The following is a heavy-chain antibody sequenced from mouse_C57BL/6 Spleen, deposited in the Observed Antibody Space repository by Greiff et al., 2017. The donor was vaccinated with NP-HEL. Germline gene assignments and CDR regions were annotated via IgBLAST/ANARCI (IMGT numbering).Heavy chain of an antibody. CDR3: GRWALISYGSIMDD. J-gene: IGHJ4*01. Sequence: QVQLQQPGAELVRPGTSVKLSCKASGYTFTSYWMHWVKQRPGQGLEWIGVIDPSGSYINYNQKLKGQGTLSVDTSSSTAYRQLSSLTSEDSAVYYCGRWALISYGSIMDDWGQGTSVTVSS. CDR2: IDPSGSYI. D-gene: IGHD1-1*01. V-gene: IGHV1-59*01. CDR1: GYTFTSYW.